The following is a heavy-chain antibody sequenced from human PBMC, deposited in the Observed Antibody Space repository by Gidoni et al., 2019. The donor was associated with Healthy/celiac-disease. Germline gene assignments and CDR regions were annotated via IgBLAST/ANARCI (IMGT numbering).Heavy chain of an antibody. CDR1: GFTFSSYG. D-gene: IGHD6-19*01. J-gene: IGHJ3*02. CDR2: IWYDGSNK. Sequence: QVQLVESGGGVVQPGRSLRLSCAASGFTFSSYGMHWVRQAPGKGLEWVAVIWYDGSNKYYADSVKDRFTISRDNSKNTLYLQMNSLRAEDTAVYYCARSLQWLVHAFDIWGQGTMVTVSS. CDR3: ARSLQWLVHAFDI. V-gene: IGHV3-33*01.